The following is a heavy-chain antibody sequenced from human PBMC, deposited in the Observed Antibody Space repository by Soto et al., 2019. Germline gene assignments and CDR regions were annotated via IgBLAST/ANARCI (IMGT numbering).Heavy chain of an antibody. CDR2: GLRPDYT. CDR3: VAGPDRAKSAY. J-gene: IGHJ4*01. CDR1: GGSINDYY. V-gene: IGHV4-59*01. Sequence: SETLSLTCTVSGGSINDYYWSWTRQPPGKGLEWIAYGLRPDYTGYNPSLRNRVTISSDTSKNQFSLRLISVTAADTAVYYCVAGPDRAKSAYGGQGTLVTVSS.